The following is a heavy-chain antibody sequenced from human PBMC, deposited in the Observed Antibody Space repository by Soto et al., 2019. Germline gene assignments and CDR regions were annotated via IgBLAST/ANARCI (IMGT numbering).Heavy chain of an antibody. CDR1: GYTLTELS. CDR3: ATGLIGDGPAAITY. D-gene: IGHD2-2*02. CDR2: FDPEDGET. J-gene: IGHJ4*02. V-gene: IGHV1-24*01. Sequence: ASVKVSCKVSGYTLTELSMHWVRQAPGKGLEWMGGFDPEDGETIYAQKFQDRVTMTEDTSTDTAYMELSSLRSEDTAVYYCATGLIGDGPAAITYWGQGTLVTVSS.